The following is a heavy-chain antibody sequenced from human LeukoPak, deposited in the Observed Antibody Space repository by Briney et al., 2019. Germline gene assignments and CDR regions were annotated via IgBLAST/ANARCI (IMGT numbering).Heavy chain of an antibody. CDR1: GFTFSSYW. CDR3: EGERGDAFDV. J-gene: IGHJ3*01. CDR2: IKHDASEI. V-gene: IGHV3-7*01. Sequence: GGSLTLSCAASGFTFSSYWMNWVRQAPGQGLEWVAIIKHDASEIYYVDSVKGRFTISRDNAKNSLYLQMKNLRADDTAVYYCEGERGDAFDVWGQGTMVTVSS.